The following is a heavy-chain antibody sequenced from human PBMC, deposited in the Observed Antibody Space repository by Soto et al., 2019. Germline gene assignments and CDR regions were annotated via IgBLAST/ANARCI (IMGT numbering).Heavy chain of an antibody. CDR1: GGTFSSYA. CDR2: IIPIFGTA. CDR3: ARDYCDSSGYYDLDY. Sequence: GASVKVSCKASGGTFSSYAISWVRQAPGQGLEWMGGIIPIFGTANYAQKFRGRVTITADESTSTAYMELSSLRSEDTAVYYCARDYCDSSGYYDLDYWGQGTLVTVSS. J-gene: IGHJ4*02. D-gene: IGHD3-22*01. V-gene: IGHV1-69*13.